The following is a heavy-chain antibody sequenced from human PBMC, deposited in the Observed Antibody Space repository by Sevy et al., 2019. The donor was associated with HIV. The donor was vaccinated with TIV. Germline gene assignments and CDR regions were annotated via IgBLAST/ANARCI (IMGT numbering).Heavy chain of an antibody. D-gene: IGHD3-3*01. CDR2: ISSSGSTI. V-gene: IGHV3-11*01. J-gene: IGHJ5*02. Sequence: GGSLRLSCAASGFTFSDYYMSWIRQAPGKGPEWVSYISSSGSTIYYADSVKGRFTISRDNAKNSLYLQMNSLRAEDTAVYYCAGDFWSGYSTGYNWFDPWGQGTLVTVSS. CDR3: AGDFWSGYSTGYNWFDP. CDR1: GFTFSDYY.